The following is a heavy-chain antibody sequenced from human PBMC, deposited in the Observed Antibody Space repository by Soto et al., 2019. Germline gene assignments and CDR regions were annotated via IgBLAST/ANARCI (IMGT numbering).Heavy chain of an antibody. CDR1: GYTFTSYA. J-gene: IGHJ4*02. Sequence: QVHLVQSGAEVKKPGASVKVSCKASGYTFTSYAISWVRQAPGQGLEWMGWIRGYNGDTKYAQKLTGRVTMTTDTSTGTAYMELRSLRSDDTAVYYCARVVDTAMASFDYWGQGTLVTVSS. D-gene: IGHD5-18*01. CDR2: IRGYNGDT. V-gene: IGHV1-18*01. CDR3: ARVVDTAMASFDY.